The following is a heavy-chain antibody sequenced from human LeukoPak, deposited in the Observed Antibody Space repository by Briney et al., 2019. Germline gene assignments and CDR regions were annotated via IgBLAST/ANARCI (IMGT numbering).Heavy chain of an antibody. D-gene: IGHD6-19*01. CDR1: AFTLSDFT. J-gene: IGHJ1*01. CDR2: IRSKANNYAT. CDR3: SAGPSGWTEFFQH. V-gene: IGHV3-73*01. Sequence: GSLRLSCAAPAFTLSDFTMHWVRQASGKGPEWVARIRSKANNYATEYGASVKGRFTISRDDAKNTAYLQMNSLKTEDTAIYYCSAGPSGWTEFFQHWGQGTLVTVSS.